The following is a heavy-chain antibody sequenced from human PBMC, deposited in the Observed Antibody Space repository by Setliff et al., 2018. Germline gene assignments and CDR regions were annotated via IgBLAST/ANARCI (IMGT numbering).Heavy chain of an antibody. CDR3: ARGPLDFVVVPAAAKFDY. Sequence: ASVKVSCKSSGYTFTSYGISWMRQAPGQGLEWMGWSSAYNGKTQYAQKFQGRVTMTTDTSTSTAYMELMSLTSDDTALYFCARGPLDFVVVPAAAKFDYWGQGTLVTVSS. D-gene: IGHD2-2*01. CDR2: SSAYNGKT. J-gene: IGHJ4*02. CDR1: GYTFTSYG. V-gene: IGHV1-18*01.